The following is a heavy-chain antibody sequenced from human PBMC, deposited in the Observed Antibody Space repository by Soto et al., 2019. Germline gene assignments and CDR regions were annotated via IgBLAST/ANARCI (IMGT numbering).Heavy chain of an antibody. Sequence: PVGSLRLSCAASGFTFSSYGMHWVRQAPGKGLEWVAVISYDGSNKYYADSVKGRFTISRDNSKNTLYLQMNSLRAEDTAVYYCAKDGIFGVVTMNWFDPWGQGTLVTVSS. CDR2: ISYDGSNK. V-gene: IGHV3-30*18. D-gene: IGHD3-3*01. J-gene: IGHJ5*02. CDR1: GFTFSSYG. CDR3: AKDGIFGVVTMNWFDP.